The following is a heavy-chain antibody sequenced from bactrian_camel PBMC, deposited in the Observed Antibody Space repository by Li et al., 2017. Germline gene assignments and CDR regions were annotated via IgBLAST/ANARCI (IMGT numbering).Heavy chain of an antibody. Sequence: QVQLVESGGGLVQPGGSLRLSCAASGFIFSSYWMYWVRQAPGKGLEWVSSISSLGALTYYADSVKGQFTISRDSAKNTVYLQMNSLEPEVTAVYYCATRVAGTYMYWGQGTQVTVS. V-gene: IGHV3S25*01. D-gene: IGHD1*01. CDR2: ISSLGALT. CDR3: ATRVAGTYMY. CDR1: GFIFSSYW. J-gene: IGHJ4*01.